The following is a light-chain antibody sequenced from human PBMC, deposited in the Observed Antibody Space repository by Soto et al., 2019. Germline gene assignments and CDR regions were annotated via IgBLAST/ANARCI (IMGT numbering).Light chain of an antibody. CDR3: HQYNNWPPYI. J-gene: IGKJ2*01. Sequence: EIVITQSPDTLSVSPGERVTLSCRASQSVSSDLAWYQQKPGQAPRLLIYGASTRATDIAARFSGSGSGTGFTLAISSLQYEDFAVYYCHQYNNWPPYILGQGTKLEIK. CDR1: QSVSSD. V-gene: IGKV3-15*01. CDR2: GAS.